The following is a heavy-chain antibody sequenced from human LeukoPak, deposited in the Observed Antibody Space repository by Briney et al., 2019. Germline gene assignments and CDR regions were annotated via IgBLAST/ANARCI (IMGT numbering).Heavy chain of an antibody. CDR1: GFTFTSSA. CDR2: IVVGSGNT. CDR3: AAVWYSSGWYTDDY. J-gene: IGHJ4*02. D-gene: IGHD6-19*01. V-gene: IGHV1-58*02. Sequence: SVKVSCKASGFTFTSSAMQWVRQARGQRLEWIGWIVVGSGNTNYAQKFQERVTITRDMSTSTAYMELSSLRSEDTAVYYCAAVWYSSGWYTDDYWGQGTLVTVSS.